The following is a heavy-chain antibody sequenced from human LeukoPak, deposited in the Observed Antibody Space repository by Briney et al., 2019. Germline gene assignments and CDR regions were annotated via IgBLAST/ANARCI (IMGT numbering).Heavy chain of an antibody. D-gene: IGHD6-19*01. CDR3: ARIGYSGGWYQLDY. CDR1: GGSISSYY. CDR2: IYATGST. V-gene: IGHV4-4*07. Sequence: SETLSLTCTVSGGSISSYYWSWVRQPAGKGLEWIGRIYATGSTNYNPSLKSRVTMSLETSKNQFSLNLNSVTAADTAVYYCARIGYSGGWYQLDYWGQGTLVTVSS. J-gene: IGHJ4*02.